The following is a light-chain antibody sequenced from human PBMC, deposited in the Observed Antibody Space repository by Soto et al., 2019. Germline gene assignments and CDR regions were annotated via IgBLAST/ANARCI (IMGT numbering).Light chain of an antibody. V-gene: IGKV3-11*01. CDR3: QQRSNFWT. Sequence: EIVLTQSPATLSLSPWERATLSCMASQSVSSDLAWYQQKPGQAPRLLFYDASNKATGIPARFSGSGSGTDCTLSISSLEPEDFAVYYCQQRSNFWTFGQGPKVEIK. CDR2: DAS. J-gene: IGKJ1*01. CDR1: QSVSSD.